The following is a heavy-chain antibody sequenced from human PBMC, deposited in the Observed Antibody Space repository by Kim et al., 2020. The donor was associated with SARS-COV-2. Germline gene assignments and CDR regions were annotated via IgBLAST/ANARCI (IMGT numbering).Heavy chain of an antibody. D-gene: IGHD3-10*01. CDR1: GGTFSSYA. CDR2: IIPIFGTA. CDR3: ARASRFRELSLYYYYGMDV. V-gene: IGHV1-69*13. Sequence: SVKVSCKASGGTFSSYAISWVRQAPGQGLEWMGGIIPIFGTANYAQKFQGRVTITADESTSTAYMELSSLRSEDTAVYYCARASRFRELSLYYYYGMDVWGQGTTVTVSS. J-gene: IGHJ6*02.